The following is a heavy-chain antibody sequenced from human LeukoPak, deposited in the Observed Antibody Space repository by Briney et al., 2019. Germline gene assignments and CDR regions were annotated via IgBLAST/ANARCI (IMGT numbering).Heavy chain of an antibody. CDR2: IYSCGST. CDR1: GFTVSSNY. J-gene: IGHJ4*02. Sequence: PGGSLRLSCAASGFTVSSNYMSWVRQARGKGLEWVAVIYSCGSTYYAASVKARFTITRDNSKNTMYLPMNSLRAEDTAVYYCARAGSYRTFDYWGQGTLVTVSS. CDR3: ARAGSYRTFDY. D-gene: IGHD1-26*01. V-gene: IGHV3-66*03.